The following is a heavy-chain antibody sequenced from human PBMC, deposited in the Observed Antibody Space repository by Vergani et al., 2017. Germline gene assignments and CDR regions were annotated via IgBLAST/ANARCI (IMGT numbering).Heavy chain of an antibody. J-gene: IGHJ4*02. CDR2: IFPGDADT. Sequence: EVRLVQSGPEVNKPGESVKISCETSGYTFTNYWVAWVRQRPGKGLEWMGLIFPGDADTRYSPSFEGQVTISADTSTSTAYVQWPSLKASDTAVYFCARLPRGLRGMSLEYWGQGTLVTVSS. CDR3: ARLPRGLRGMSLEY. D-gene: IGHD3-10*01. V-gene: IGHV5-51*01. CDR1: GYTFTNYW.